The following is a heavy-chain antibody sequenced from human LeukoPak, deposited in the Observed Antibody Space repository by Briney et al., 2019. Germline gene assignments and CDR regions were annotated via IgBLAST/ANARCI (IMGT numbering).Heavy chain of an antibody. J-gene: IGHJ4*02. CDR2: ISGSGSST. V-gene: IGHV3-23*01. CDR3: AKERGISYTYEFDY. D-gene: IGHD3-16*01. Sequence: GGSLRLSCAASGFTFANYAMTWVRQAPGKGLDWVSLISGSGSSTYYTDSVQGRFTISRDNSRNTLYLQMSSLRAEDTAIYYCAKERGISYTYEFDYWGQGALVTVSS. CDR1: GFTFANYA.